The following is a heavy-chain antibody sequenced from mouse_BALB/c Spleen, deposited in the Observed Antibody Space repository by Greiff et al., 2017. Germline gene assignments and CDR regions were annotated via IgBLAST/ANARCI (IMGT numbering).Heavy chain of an antibody. CDR1: GYSITSDYA. CDR3: SRSYYYAMDY. J-gene: IGHJ4*01. Sequence: EVQLVESGPGLVKPSQSLSLTCTVTGYSITSDYAWNWIRQFPGNQLEWMGYISYSGSTSYNPSLKSRISITRDTSKNQFFLQLNSVTTEDTATYYCSRSYYYAMDYWGQGTSVTVSS. CDR2: ISYSGST. V-gene: IGHV3-2*02.